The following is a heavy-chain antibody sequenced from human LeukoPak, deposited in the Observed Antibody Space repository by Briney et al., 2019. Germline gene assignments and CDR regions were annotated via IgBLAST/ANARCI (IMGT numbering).Heavy chain of an antibody. CDR3: ARDYFDY. V-gene: IGHV3-53*01. CDR1: GFTVSSNY. J-gene: IGHJ4*02. CDR2: IYTGGST. Sequence: GGSLRLSCAASGFTVSSNYMSWVRQAPGKGLEWVSVIYTGGSTYYADSVKGRFTISRDNSKNTLYLQMNSLRAEDTAVYYCARDYFDYWGQGTLVTGSS.